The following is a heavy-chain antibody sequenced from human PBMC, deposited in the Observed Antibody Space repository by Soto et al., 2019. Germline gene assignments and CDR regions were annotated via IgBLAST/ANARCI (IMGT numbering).Heavy chain of an antibody. D-gene: IGHD3-10*01. CDR2: IYPGDSDT. J-gene: IGHJ4*02. CDR3: ARGYYGSGSYSPFEY. Sequence: GESLKISCKGSGYSFTSYWIGWVRQMPGKGLEWMGIIYPGDSDTRYSPSFQGQVTISADKSISTAYLQWSSLKASDTAMYYCARGYYGSGSYSPFEYWGQGTLVTVSS. CDR1: GYSFTSYW. V-gene: IGHV5-51*01.